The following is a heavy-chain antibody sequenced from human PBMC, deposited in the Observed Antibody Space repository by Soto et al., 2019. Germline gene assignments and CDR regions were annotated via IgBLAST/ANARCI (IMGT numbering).Heavy chain of an antibody. CDR3: AMNVDFDI. Sequence: VGSLRLSCASSVFTFSSYAMSWVRHAPGKGLEWVSAISGSGGSTYYADSVKGWFTISRDNSKNTLYLQMNSLRAEDTAVYYCAMNVDFDIWAHGTSVPVS. J-gene: IGHJ3*02. D-gene: IGHD1-1*01. CDR2: ISGSGGST. V-gene: IGHV3-23*01. CDR1: VFTFSSYA.